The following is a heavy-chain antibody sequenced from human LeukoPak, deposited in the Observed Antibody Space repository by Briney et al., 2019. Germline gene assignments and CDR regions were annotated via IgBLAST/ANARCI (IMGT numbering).Heavy chain of an antibody. CDR3: ARDGGSSSYIYYYYYGMDV. J-gene: IGHJ6*02. V-gene: IGHV3-21*01. Sequence: GGSLRLSCAASGFTFSSYSMNWVRQAPGKGLEWVSSISSSSSYIYYADSVKGRFTISRDNAKNSLYLQMNSLRAEDTAVYYCARDGGSSSYIYYYYYGMDVWGQGTTVTVSS. CDR2: ISSSSSYI. CDR1: GFTFSSYS. D-gene: IGHD6-13*01.